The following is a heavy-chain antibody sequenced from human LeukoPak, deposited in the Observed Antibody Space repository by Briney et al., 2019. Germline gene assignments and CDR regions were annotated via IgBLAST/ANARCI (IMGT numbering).Heavy chain of an antibody. CDR1: GFTFSSYG. Sequence: GGSLRLSCVASGFTFSSYGIHWVRQAPGKGLEWVAFIRYDGSDKYYADSVKGRFTISRDNAKNTLYLQMNSLRAEDTAVYYCARYEIPTAAQDYWGQGTLVTVSS. CDR3: ARYEIPTAAQDY. V-gene: IGHV3-30*02. CDR2: IRYDGSDK. D-gene: IGHD2-2*01. J-gene: IGHJ4*02.